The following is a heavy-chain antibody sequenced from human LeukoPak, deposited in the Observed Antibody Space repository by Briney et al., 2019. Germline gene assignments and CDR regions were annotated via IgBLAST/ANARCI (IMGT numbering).Heavy chain of an antibody. CDR2: ISAYNGNT. CDR3: ARPHYGSGVLHSYYYGMDV. CDR1: GYTFTSYG. V-gene: IGHV1-18*01. D-gene: IGHD3-10*01. Sequence: EASVKVSCEASGYTFTSYGISWVRQAPGQGLEWMGWISAYNGNTNYAQKLQGRVTMTTDTSTSTAYMELRSLRSDDTAVYYCARPHYGSGVLHSYYYGMDVWGQGTTVTVSS. J-gene: IGHJ6*02.